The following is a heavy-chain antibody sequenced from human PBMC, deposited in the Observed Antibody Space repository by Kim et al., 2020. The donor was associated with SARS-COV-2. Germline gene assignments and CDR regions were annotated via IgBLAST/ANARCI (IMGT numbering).Heavy chain of an antibody. D-gene: IGHD2-2*01. J-gene: IGHJ2*01. CDR3: AKNVHITSVTFLWYFDL. Sequence: GGSLRLSCSASRFTFSSSAMTWVRQAPGKGLEWVSSIFGSGHGTYYADPVKGRFIISRDNSKNTLYLQMTNLRADDTAVYYCAKNVHITSVTFLWYFDLWGR. CDR2: IFGSGHGT. CDR1: RFTFSSSA. V-gene: IGHV3-23*01.